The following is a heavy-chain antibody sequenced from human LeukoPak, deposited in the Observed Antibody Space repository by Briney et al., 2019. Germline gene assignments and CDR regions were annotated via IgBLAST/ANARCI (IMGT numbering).Heavy chain of an antibody. CDR1: GYTLTEFS. CDR3: ARQVSYGSGSDKDY. Sequence: ASVKVSCKISGYTLTEFSMHWVRQAPGRGLEYMGGFDSEDGDRVYAPKFQGRLTMTEDTSTDTAYMELSSLRSEDTAVYYCARQVSYGSGSDKDYWGQGTLVTVSS. CDR2: FDSEDGDR. D-gene: IGHD3-10*01. J-gene: IGHJ4*02. V-gene: IGHV1-24*01.